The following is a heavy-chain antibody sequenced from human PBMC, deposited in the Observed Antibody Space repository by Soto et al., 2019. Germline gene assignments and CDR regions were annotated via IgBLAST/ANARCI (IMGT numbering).Heavy chain of an antibody. CDR1: GYSFTSYD. CDR3: ARDDPYYGMDV. V-gene: IGHV1-8*01. CDR2: MNPNSGNT. J-gene: IGHJ6*02. Sequence: ASVKVSCKASGYSFTSYDINWVRQATGQGLEWMGWMNPNSGNTGYAQKFQGRVTITRDTSASTAYMELSSLRSEDTAVYYCARDDPYYGMDVWGQGTTVTVSS.